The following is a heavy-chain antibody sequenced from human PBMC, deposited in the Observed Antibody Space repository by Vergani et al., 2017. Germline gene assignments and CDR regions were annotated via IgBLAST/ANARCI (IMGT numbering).Heavy chain of an antibody. V-gene: IGHV4-61*02. D-gene: IGHD3-3*01. Sequence: QVHLHEAGPGLVKPSQTLSLTCTVSGASITSGSFYWSWIRQPAGKGLEWIGRIHASGTKNYNPSLRSRVTLSVDTSKNQLSLKMISMTAADTAVYYCARLRDFWSGYYTGSDAFDIWGQGTMVTVSS. J-gene: IGHJ3*02. CDR2: IHASGTK. CDR3: ARLRDFWSGYYTGSDAFDI. CDR1: GASITSGSFY.